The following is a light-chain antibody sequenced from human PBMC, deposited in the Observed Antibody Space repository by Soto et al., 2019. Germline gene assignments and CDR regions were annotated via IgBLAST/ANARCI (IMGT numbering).Light chain of an antibody. CDR3: CAYTSSSTHV. V-gene: IGLV2-14*03. J-gene: IGLJ1*01. Sequence: QSALTQPASVSGSPGQSITISCTGTSSDVGGYNFVSWYQQHPGKVPKLMIFDVNRRPSGVSDRFSGSKSGNTASLTISGLQAEDEGDYYCCAYTSSSTHVFGSGTKVTVL. CDR2: DVN. CDR1: SSDVGGYNF.